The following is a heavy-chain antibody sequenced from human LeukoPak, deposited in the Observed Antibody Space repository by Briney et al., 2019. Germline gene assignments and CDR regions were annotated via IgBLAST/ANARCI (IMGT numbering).Heavy chain of an antibody. CDR1: GFTVSTYS. D-gene: IGHD2-21*02. CDR2: IGGGGGAT. Sequence: GGSLRLSCAASGFTVSTYSMTWVRQAPGKGLEWVSVIGGGGGATEHADSVKGRFTISRDNAKNSLYLQMNSLRAEDTAVYYCARDFHCGGDCYPSGYWGQGTLVTVSS. J-gene: IGHJ4*02. V-gene: IGHV3-21*01. CDR3: ARDFHCGGDCYPSGY.